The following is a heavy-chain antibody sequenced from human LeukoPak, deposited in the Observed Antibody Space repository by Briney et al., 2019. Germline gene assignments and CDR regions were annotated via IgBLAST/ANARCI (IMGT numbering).Heavy chain of an antibody. CDR1: GGSVSSGSYY. CDR2: IYYSGST. D-gene: IGHD3-22*01. V-gene: IGHV4-61*01. Sequence: SETLSLTCTVSGGSVSSGSYYWRWIRQPPGKGLEWIGYIYYSGSTNYNPSLKSRVTISVDTSKNQFSLKLSSVTAADTAVYYCARDGGYYDSSGYGAFDIWGQGTMVTVSS. CDR3: ARDGGYYDSSGYGAFDI. J-gene: IGHJ3*02.